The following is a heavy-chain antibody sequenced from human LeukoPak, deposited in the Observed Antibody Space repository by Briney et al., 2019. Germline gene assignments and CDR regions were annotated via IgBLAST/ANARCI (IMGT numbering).Heavy chain of an antibody. V-gene: IGHV3-48*02. J-gene: IGHJ4*02. CDR3: ARDPEALDY. Sequence: PGGSLRLSCAASGFTFSTYSMNWVRQAPGKGLEWVAYIRSSGDTIYYADSVKGRFTISRDVAKSSLYLQMNSLRDEDTAVYYCARDPEALDYWGQGTLVTVSS. CDR1: GFTFSTYS. CDR2: IRSSGDTI.